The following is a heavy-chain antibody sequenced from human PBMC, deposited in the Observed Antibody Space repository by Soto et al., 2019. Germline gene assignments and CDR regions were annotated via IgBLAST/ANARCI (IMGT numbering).Heavy chain of an antibody. CDR3: AKDRDYTRDYFHY. J-gene: IGHJ4*02. V-gene: IGHV3-23*01. D-gene: IGHD2-2*02. CDR2: VSPNGQGI. CDR1: GFTLVGYG. Sequence: PEGSLRLSCAASGFTLVGYGMSFVRQAPGKGLEWVSAVSPNGQGIYYADSVRGRFTISRDFSKNTVFLHMDSLRAEDTAVYYCAKDRDYTRDYFHYWGQGTLVTVSS.